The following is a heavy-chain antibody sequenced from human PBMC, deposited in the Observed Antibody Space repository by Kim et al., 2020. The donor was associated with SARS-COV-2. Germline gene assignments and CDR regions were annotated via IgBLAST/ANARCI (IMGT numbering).Heavy chain of an antibody. CDR1: GGSISSGGYY. V-gene: IGHV4-31*03. CDR3: ARGPTTHRIVGATLIDY. Sequence: SETLSLTCTVSGGSISSGGYYWSWIRQHPGKGLEWIGYIYYSGSTYYNPSLKSRVTISVDTSKNQFSLKLSSVTAADTAVYYCARGPTTHRIVGATLIDYWGQGTLVTVSS. CDR2: IYYSGST. D-gene: IGHD1-26*01. J-gene: IGHJ4*02.